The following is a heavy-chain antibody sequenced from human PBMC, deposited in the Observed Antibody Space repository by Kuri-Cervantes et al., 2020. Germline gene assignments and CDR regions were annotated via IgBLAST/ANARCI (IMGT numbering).Heavy chain of an antibody. CDR3: AKDRGYSGSYGPTLTDAFDI. J-gene: IGHJ3*02. CDR2: MNPNSGNT. D-gene: IGHD1-26*01. V-gene: IGHV1-8*01. Sequence: ASVKVSCKASGYTFTSYDINWVRQATGQGLEWMGWMNPNSGNTGYAQKFQGRVTMTRNTSISTAYMELSSLRSEDTAVYYCAKDRGYSGSYGPTLTDAFDIWGQATMVTVSS. CDR1: GYTFTSYD.